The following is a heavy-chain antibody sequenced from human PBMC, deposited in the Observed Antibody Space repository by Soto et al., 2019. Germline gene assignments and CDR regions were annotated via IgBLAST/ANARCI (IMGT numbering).Heavy chain of an antibody. D-gene: IGHD2-15*01. CDR3: ARYESAGSGLSD. V-gene: IGHV3-21*01. CDR2: IDSSGSYI. J-gene: IGHJ4*02. Sequence: EVKLVESGGGLVKPGGSLRLSCAASGLNFSTYGMNWVRQSPGTGLEWVSSIDSSGSYIYYADAVEGRFTVSRDNAKKSLYLQMNSLRPDDPAIFFCARYESAGSGLSDWGQGTLVTVSS. CDR1: GLNFSTYG.